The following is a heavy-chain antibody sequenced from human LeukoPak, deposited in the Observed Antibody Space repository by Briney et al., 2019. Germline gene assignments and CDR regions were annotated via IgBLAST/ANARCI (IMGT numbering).Heavy chain of an antibody. CDR2: IYYSGST. CDR3: ASTRYSSGWYLSFVGTETPEKYFQH. V-gene: IGHV4-30-4*01. CDR1: GGSISSGDYY. Sequence: SETLSLTCTVSGGSISSGDYYWSWIRQPPGKGLEWIGYIYYSGSTYYNPSLKGRVTISVDTSKNQFSLKLSSVTAADTAVYYCASTRYSSGWYLSFVGTETPEKYFQHWGQGTLVTVSS. J-gene: IGHJ1*01. D-gene: IGHD6-19*01.